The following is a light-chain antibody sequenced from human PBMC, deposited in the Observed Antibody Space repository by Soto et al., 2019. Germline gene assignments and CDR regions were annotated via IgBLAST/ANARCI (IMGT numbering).Light chain of an antibody. CDR1: QSVSSSY. J-gene: IGKJ2*01. Sequence: EIVLTQSPGTLSLSPGERATLSCRASQSVSSSYLAWYQQKPGQAPRLLIYGASSRATDIPDRFSSSGSGTDFTLSISRLEPEDFAVYYCQQDGGSPPYTFGQGTKREIK. CDR2: GAS. V-gene: IGKV3-20*01. CDR3: QQDGGSPPYT.